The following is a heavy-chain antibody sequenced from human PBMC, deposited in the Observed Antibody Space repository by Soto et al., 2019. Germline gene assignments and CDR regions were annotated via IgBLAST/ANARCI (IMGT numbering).Heavy chain of an antibody. Sequence: PGGSLRLSCAASGFIFSNYAMNWVRQAPGKGLEWVSFVSANADGTFYADSVKGRFSISRENPKNTLYLQMDNLRAEDTAIYDCSKGRLSFDFWGQGTLVTVS. J-gene: IGHJ4*02. V-gene: IGHV3-23*01. CDR3: SKGRLSFDF. CDR1: GFIFSNYA. D-gene: IGHD1-1*01. CDR2: VSANADGT.